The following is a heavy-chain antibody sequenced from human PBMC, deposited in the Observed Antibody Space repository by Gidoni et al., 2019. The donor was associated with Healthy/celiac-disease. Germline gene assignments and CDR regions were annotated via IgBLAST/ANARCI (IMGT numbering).Heavy chain of an antibody. CDR1: GVSISSGSYY. CDR3: ARAGYPFDY. Sequence: HVPLQESGPGLVKPSQTLSLTCTVSGVSISSGSYYWSWIRQPAGKGLEWIGRIYTSVSTNYNPSLKSRVTISVDTAKNQFSRKMSSVTAADTAVYYCARAGYPFDYWGQGTLVTVSS. V-gene: IGHV4-61*02. J-gene: IGHJ4*02. D-gene: IGHD2-15*01. CDR2: IYTSVST.